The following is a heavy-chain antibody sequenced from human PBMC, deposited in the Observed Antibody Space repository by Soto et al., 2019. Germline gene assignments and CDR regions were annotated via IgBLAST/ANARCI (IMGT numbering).Heavy chain of an antibody. CDR3: ARSQGGSSSLDIYYYSYYGMDV. V-gene: IGHV1-69*01. CDR1: GGTFSSYA. CDR2: IIPIVGTA. Sequence: QVQLVQSGAEVKKPGSSVKVSCKAPGGTFSSYAISWVRQAPGQGLEWMGGIIPIVGTANYAQKFQERVTITADESTSTGYMELSSLRSEDTAVDYCARSQGGSSSLDIYYYSYYGMDVWGQGTTVTVSS. D-gene: IGHD2-15*01. J-gene: IGHJ6*02.